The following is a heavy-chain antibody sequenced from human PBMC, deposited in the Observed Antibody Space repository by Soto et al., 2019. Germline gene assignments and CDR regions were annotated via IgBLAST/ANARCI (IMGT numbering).Heavy chain of an antibody. D-gene: IGHD6-6*01. CDR1: GFTFTSSA. CDR2: IVVGSGNT. V-gene: IGHV1-58*01. CDR3: AADGGEYRSPAGLFDP. Sequence: VSCKASGFTFTSSAVQWVRQARGQRLEWIGWIVVGSGNTNYAQKFQERVTITRDMSTSTAYMELSSLRSEDTAVYYCAADGGEYRSPAGLFDPWGQGTLVTVSS. J-gene: IGHJ5*02.